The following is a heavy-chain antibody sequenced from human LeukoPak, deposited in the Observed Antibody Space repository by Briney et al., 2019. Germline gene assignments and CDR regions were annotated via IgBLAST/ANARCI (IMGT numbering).Heavy chain of an antibody. CDR1: GDSITGSSYY. J-gene: IGHJ4*02. D-gene: IGHD3-22*01. V-gene: IGHV4-39*01. Sequence: SETLSLTCTVSGDSITGSSYYWGWIRQPPGKGLEWIGSMYYSGSTYSNPSLKSRVTISVDTSKNQFSLKLKSVIAADTAVYYGARQYYNSTGYYYFDYWGQGTLVTVSS. CDR3: ARQYYNSTGYYYFDY. CDR2: MYYSGST.